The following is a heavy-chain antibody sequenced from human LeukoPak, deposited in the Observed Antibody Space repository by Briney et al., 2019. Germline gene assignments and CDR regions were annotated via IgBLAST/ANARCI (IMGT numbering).Heavy chain of an antibody. CDR3: ARWKKTYYYDGSGYS. Sequence: PSETLSLTCAVYGGSFSGYYWSWIRQPPGKGLEWIGEINHSGSTNYNPSLKSRVTISVDTSKNQFSLKLSSVTAADTAVYYCARWKKTYYYDGSGYSWGQRTLVTVSS. CDR2: INHSGST. CDR1: GGSFSGYY. D-gene: IGHD3-22*01. V-gene: IGHV4-34*01. J-gene: IGHJ5*02.